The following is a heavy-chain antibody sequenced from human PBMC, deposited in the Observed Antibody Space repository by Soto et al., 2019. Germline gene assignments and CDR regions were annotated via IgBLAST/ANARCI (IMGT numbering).Heavy chain of an antibody. V-gene: IGHV4-34*01. J-gene: IGHJ6*02. CDR3: ARAGSYTHYYYNYGMDV. D-gene: IGHD3-10*01. CDR2: INHSGST. Sequence: PSETLSLTCAVYGGSFSGYYWSWIRQPPGKGLEWIGEINHSGSTNYNPSLKSRVTISVDTSKNQFSLKLSSVTAADTAVYYCARAGSYTHYYYNYGMDVWGQATTVTV. CDR1: GGSFSGYY.